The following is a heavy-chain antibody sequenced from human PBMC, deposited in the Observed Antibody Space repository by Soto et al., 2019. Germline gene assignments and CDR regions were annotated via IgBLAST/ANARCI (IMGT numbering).Heavy chain of an antibody. CDR2: INAGNGNT. CDR3: ARHKDGYTFFPWGFRSTYYYGMDV. Sequence: ASVKVSCKASGYTFTSYGISWVRQAPGQRLEWMGWINAGNGNTKYSQKFQGRVTITRDTSASTAYMELSSLRSEDTAVYYCARHKDGYTFFPWGFRSTYYYGMDVWGQGTTVTVSS. D-gene: IGHD5-12*01. CDR1: GYTFTSYG. J-gene: IGHJ6*02. V-gene: IGHV1-3*01.